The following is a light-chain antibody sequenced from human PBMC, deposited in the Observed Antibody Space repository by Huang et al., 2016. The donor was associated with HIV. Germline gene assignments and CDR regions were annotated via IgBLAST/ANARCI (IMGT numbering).Light chain of an antibody. Sequence: EIVMTQSPATLSVSPGERATRPCRASQTVNDNLAWDPQKPGQPPRLLIYGASARATGIPVRFSGSGSGTDFTLTISSLQSEDSAVYYCQHYNNWPPWTFGQGTKVEVK. J-gene: IGKJ1*01. CDR2: GAS. V-gene: IGKV3-15*01. CDR3: QHYNNWPPWT. CDR1: QTVNDN.